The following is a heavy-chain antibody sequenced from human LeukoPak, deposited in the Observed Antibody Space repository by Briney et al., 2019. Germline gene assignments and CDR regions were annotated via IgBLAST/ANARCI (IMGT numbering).Heavy chain of an antibody. J-gene: IGHJ4*02. CDR1: GYTFTSYD. CDR2: MNPNSGNT. D-gene: IGHD2-2*01. V-gene: IGHV1-8*01. Sequence: ASVKVSCKASGYTFTSYDINWVRQATGQGLEWMGWMNPNSGNTGYAQKFQGRVTMTRNTSISTAYMELSSLRSEDTAVYYCWFVPAAIGGLVDYWGQGTLVTVSP. CDR3: WFVPAAIGGLVDY.